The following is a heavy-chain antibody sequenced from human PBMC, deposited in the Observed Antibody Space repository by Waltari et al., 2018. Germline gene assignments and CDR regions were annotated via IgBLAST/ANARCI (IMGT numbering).Heavy chain of an antibody. D-gene: IGHD3-16*01. V-gene: IGHV3-7*01. J-gene: IGHJ6*02. CDR2: IYQDGTVT. CDR3: VRDDDGGMGAV. CDR1: VFPFSRCW. Sequence: EVQLVESGGGLVQPGGSPRLSCAASVFPFSRCWMTWARPAPGKGLEWVANIYQDGTVTNYVDSVKGRFTTSRDNARNSLYLQMNSLRVDDTAVYYCVRDDDGGMGAVWGQGTTVTVSS.